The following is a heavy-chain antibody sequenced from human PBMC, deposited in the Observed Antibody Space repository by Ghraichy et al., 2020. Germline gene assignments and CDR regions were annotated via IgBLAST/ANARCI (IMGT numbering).Heavy chain of an antibody. CDR2: ISSSGSTI. CDR1: GFTFSDYY. J-gene: IGHJ6*02. Sequence: GESLNISCAASGFTFSDYYMSWIRQAPGKGLEWVSYISSSGSTIYYADSVKGRFTISRDNAKNSLYLQMNSLRAEDTAVYYCARDGTGDPWYYYYGMDVWGQGTTVTVSS. D-gene: IGHD7-27*01. CDR3: ARDGTGDPWYYYYGMDV. V-gene: IGHV3-11*01.